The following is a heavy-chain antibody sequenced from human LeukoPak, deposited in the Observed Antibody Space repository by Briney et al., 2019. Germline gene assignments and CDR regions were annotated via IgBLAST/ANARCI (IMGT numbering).Heavy chain of an antibody. V-gene: IGHV3-23*01. D-gene: IGHD1-26*01. J-gene: IGHJ4*02. Sequence: GGSLRLSCAASGFTFSSYAMSWIRQAPGKGLEWVSAISGGGGSTFYADSVKGRFTISRDNSKNTLYLQVNSLRAEDTAVYYCAKGGKWDVTPFDYWGQGTLVTVSS. CDR2: ISGGGGST. CDR1: GFTFSSYA. CDR3: AKGGKWDVTPFDY.